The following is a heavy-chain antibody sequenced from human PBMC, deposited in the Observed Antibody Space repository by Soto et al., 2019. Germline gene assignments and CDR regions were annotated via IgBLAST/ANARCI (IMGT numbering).Heavy chain of an antibody. CDR2: FIPIFVSA. J-gene: IGHJ4*02. Sequence: QLHLVQSGAEVKTAGSSVKVSCKASGGTVSSYAITWVRQAPGKGLEWMGVFIPIFVSAHYAPKFQGRITITADESTSKAYMELSGLTSEDTAIYYCARDVSSDTTGFRGYDLWGQGTQVTVAS. CDR3: ARDVSSDTTGFRGYDL. D-gene: IGHD3-10*01. V-gene: IGHV1-69*01. CDR1: GGTVSSYA.